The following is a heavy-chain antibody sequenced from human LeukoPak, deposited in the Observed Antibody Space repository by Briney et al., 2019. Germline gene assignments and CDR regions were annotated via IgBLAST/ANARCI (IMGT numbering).Heavy chain of an antibody. CDR2: IYHSGST. J-gene: IGHJ3*02. CDR1: GGSISSSNW. D-gene: IGHD3-22*01. V-gene: IGHV4-4*02. Sequence: SGTLSLTCAVSGGSISSSNWWSWVRQPPGKGLEWIGEIYHSGSTNYNPSLKSRVTISVDKSKNQFSLKLSSVAAADTAVYYCARMGYYDSSGYFHDAFDIWGQGTMVTVSS. CDR3: ARMGYYDSSGYFHDAFDI.